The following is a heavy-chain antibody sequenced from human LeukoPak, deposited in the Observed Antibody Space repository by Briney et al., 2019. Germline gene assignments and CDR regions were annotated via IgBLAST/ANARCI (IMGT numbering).Heavy chain of an antibody. CDR1: GGSISSSSYY. CDR2: IYYSGST. V-gene: IGHV4-39*01. Sequence: SETLSLTCTVSGGSISSSSYYWGWIRQPPGKGLEWIGSIYYSGSTYYNPSLKSRVTISVDTSKNQFSLKLSSVTAADTAVYYCARVLGYSYGYFVYYYYMDVWGKGTTVTISS. CDR3: ARVLGYSYGYFVYYYYMDV. D-gene: IGHD5-18*01. J-gene: IGHJ6*03.